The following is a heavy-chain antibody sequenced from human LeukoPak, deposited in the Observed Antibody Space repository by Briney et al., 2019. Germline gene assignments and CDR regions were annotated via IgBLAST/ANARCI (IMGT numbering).Heavy chain of an antibody. J-gene: IGHJ4*02. CDR1: GFTFSASW. Sequence: GGSLRLSCAASGFTFSASWMTWVRQAPGKGQEWVTNINQDGSEKYYVDSVKGRFTISRDNARNALYLQMNSLRTEDTAVYYCARGDRGFDYWGQGTLVTVSS. CDR3: ARGDRGFDY. CDR2: INQDGSEK. V-gene: IGHV3-7*01.